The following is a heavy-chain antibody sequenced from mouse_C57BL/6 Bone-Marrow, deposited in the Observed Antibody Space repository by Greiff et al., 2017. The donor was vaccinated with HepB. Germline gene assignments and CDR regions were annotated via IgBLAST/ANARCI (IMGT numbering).Heavy chain of an antibody. J-gene: IGHJ3*01. Sequence: EVKLMESEGGLVQPGSSMKLSCTASGFTFSDYYMAWVRQVPEKGLEWVANINYDGSSTYYLDSLKSRFIISRDNAKNILYLQMSSLKSEDTATYYCAREDSSYYYGRGFAYWGQGTLVTVSA. V-gene: IGHV5-16*01. CDR3: AREDSSYYYGRGFAY. CDR1: GFTFSDYY. D-gene: IGHD1-1*01. CDR2: INYDGSST.